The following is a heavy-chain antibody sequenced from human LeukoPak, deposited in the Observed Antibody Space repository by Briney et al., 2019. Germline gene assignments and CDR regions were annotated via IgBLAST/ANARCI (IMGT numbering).Heavy chain of an antibody. D-gene: IGHD2-2*01. CDR3: ASGDIVVVPAATHFDY. CDR2: INHSGST. J-gene: IGHJ4*02. Sequence: SETLSLTCAVYGGSFSGYYWSWIRQPPGKGLEWIGEINHSGSTNYNPSLKSRVTISVDTSKNQFSLKLSSVTAADTAVYYCASGDIVVVPAATHFDYWGQGTLVTVSS. V-gene: IGHV4-34*01. CDR1: GGSFSGYY.